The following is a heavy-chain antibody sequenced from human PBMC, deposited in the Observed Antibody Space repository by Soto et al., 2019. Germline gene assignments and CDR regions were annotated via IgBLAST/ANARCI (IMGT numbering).Heavy chain of an antibody. V-gene: IGHV4-34*01. Sequence: SETLSLTCAVYGGSFSGYYWSWIRQPPGKGLEWIGEINHSGSTNYNPSLKSRVTISVDTSKNQFSLKLSSVTAADTAVYYCAKLTIFGSADYYYYYGMDVWGQGTTVTVSS. J-gene: IGHJ6*02. D-gene: IGHD3-3*01. CDR1: GGSFSGYY. CDR3: AKLTIFGSADYYYYYGMDV. CDR2: INHSGST.